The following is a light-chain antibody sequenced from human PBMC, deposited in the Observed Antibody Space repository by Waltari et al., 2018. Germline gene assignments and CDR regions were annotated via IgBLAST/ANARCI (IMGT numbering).Light chain of an antibody. J-gene: IGLJ2*01. CDR1: SGHSGYA. Sequence: QLVLTQSPSASASLGVSVKLTCTLSSGHSGYAITWHQPPPGTGPRYLMKVHSDGTHNRGDWIPGRFLGSSSGAERYLIISRLHSEDEAYYYCQTWSPDTVLFSGGTKLTVL. CDR2: VHSDGTH. CDR3: QTWSPDTVL. V-gene: IGLV4-69*01.